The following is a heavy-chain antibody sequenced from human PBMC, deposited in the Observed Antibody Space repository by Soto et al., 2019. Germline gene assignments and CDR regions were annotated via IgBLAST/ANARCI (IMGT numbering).Heavy chain of an antibody. J-gene: IGHJ6*02. Sequence: GGSLRLSCAASGFTFSNAWMNWVRQAPGKGLEWVGRIKSKTDGGTTDYAAPVKGRFTISRDDSKNTLYLQMNSLKTEDTAVYYCTTDNGSVSYYYDYYYYGMDVRAQRTSVPVSS. CDR3: TTDNGSVSYYYDYYYYGMDV. D-gene: IGHD3-10*01. V-gene: IGHV3-15*07. CDR1: GFTFSNAW. CDR2: IKSKTDGGTT.